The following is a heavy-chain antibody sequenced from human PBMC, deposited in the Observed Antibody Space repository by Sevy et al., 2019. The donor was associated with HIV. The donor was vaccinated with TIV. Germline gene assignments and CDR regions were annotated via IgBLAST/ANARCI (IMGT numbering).Heavy chain of an antibody. CDR2: ISSSSSYI. Sequence: GGSLRLSCAASGFTFSSYSMNWVRQAPGKGLEWVSSISSSSSYIYYADSVKGRFTISRDNAKNSLYLQMNSLRAEDTAVYYCARDHSYWRRGGVGAFDIWGQGTMVTVSS. CDR3: ARDHSYWRRGGVGAFDI. CDR1: GFTFSSYS. D-gene: IGHD2-8*02. V-gene: IGHV3-21*01. J-gene: IGHJ3*02.